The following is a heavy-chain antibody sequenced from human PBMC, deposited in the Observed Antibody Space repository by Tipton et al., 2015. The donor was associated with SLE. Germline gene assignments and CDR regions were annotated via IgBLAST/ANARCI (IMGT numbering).Heavy chain of an antibody. V-gene: IGHV4-59*11. Sequence: TLSLTCTVSGGSISSHYWSWIRQPPGKGLEWIGYIYYSGNTNYNPSLKSRVTISVDTSKNQFSLKLSSVTAADTAVYYCARYGTYDGSRYFQHWGQGTLVTVSS. D-gene: IGHD3-10*01. CDR3: ARYGTYDGSRYFQH. J-gene: IGHJ1*01. CDR2: IYYSGNT. CDR1: GGSISSHY.